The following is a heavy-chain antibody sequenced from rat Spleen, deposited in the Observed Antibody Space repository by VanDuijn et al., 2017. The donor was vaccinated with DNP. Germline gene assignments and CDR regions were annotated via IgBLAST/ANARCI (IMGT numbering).Heavy chain of an antibody. Sequence: EVQLVESGGGLVQPGKSLKLSCAASRFTFSDYNMAWVRQAPKKGLEWVATISTSGSRTYYPDSVKGRFTISRDNAKSSLYLQMNSLKSEDTATYYCTRGGTYYFDYWGHGVMVTVSS. CDR2: ISTSGSRT. CDR3: TRGGTYYFDY. V-gene: IGHV5-7*01. D-gene: IGHD4-3*01. CDR1: RFTFSDYN. J-gene: IGHJ2*01.